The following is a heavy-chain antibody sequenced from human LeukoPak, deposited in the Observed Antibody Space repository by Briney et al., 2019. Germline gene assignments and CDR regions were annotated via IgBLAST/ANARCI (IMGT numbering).Heavy chain of an antibody. D-gene: IGHD1-26*01. Sequence: GGSLRLSCAASGFTFSNAWVSWVRQAPGKGLEWVGRIKGKTDGRTTDYAAPLKGRSTISRDDSKNTLYLQMNSLKTEDTAVYYCTTLSGPLGYWGQGTLVTVSS. CDR3: TTLSGPLGY. V-gene: IGHV3-15*01. CDR2: IKGKTDGRTT. CDR1: GFTFSNAW. J-gene: IGHJ4*02.